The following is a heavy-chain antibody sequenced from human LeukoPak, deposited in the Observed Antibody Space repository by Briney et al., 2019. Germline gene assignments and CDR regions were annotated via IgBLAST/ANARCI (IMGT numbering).Heavy chain of an antibody. D-gene: IGHD6-19*01. CDR2: IYYNGNT. J-gene: IGHJ5*02. CDR1: GGSINNYY. V-gene: IGHV4-59*01. CDR3: AREYSSGLSWFDP. Sequence: SETLSLTCTLSGGSINNYYWSWIRQPPGKGLEWIGYIYYNGNTNYNPSHKSRVTISVDTSKNQFSLKLSSVTAADTAVYFCAREYSSGLSWFDPWGQGTLVTVSS.